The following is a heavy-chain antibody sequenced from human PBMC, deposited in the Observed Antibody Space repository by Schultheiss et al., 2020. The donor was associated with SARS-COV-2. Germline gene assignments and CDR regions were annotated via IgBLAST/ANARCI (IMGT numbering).Heavy chain of an antibody. CDR3: TTLYYYDSSGYPIDY. Sequence: GGSLRLSCAASGFTFSSYSMNWVRQAPGKGLEWVSSISSSSSYIYYADSVKGRFTISRDNFKNTLYLQMNSLKTEDTAVYYCTTLYYYDSSGYPIDYWGQGTLVTVSS. D-gene: IGHD3-22*01. CDR2: ISSSSSYI. V-gene: IGHV3-21*03. CDR1: GFTFSSYS. J-gene: IGHJ4*02.